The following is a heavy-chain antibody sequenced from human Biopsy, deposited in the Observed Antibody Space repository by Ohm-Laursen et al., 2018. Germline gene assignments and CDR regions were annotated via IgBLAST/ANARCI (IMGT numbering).Heavy chain of an antibody. D-gene: IGHD6-6*01. CDR1: GFNVSSYD. CDR2: ISETSSHI. CDR3: ARDSSRRAREGGMDV. J-gene: IGHJ6*02. Sequence: SLRLSCAASGFNVSSYDMNWVRQAPGKGLEWISYISETSSHIYDADSVRGRFTVARDIAKNPLYLQLNSLRVEDTAVYYCARDSSRRAREGGMDVWGQGTTVTVSS. V-gene: IGHV3-21*01.